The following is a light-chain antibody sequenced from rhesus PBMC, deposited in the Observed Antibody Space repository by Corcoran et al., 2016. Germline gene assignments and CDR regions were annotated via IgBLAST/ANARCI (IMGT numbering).Light chain of an antibody. V-gene: IGKV3-24*04. CDR3: LQSSNWPWT. CDR1: QSVSRY. CDR2: GAS. J-gene: IGKJ1*01. Sequence: EIVMTQSPATLALSPGERATLSCRASQSVSRYLAWYQQKPGQAPRLLIYGASSRATGIPDRFSGSGSGTEFTLTISSLEPEDVGVYFCLQSSNWPWTFGQGTKVEIK.